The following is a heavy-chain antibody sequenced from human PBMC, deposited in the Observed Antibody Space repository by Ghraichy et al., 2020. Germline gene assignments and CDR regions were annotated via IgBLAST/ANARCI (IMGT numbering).Heavy chain of an antibody. CDR2: INHSGST. Sequence: SETLSLTCAVYGGSFSGYYWSWIRQPPGKGLEWIGEINHSGSTNYNPSLKSRVTISVDTSKNQFSLKLSSVTAADTAVYYCARGGFATVQEYNWFDPWGQGTLVTVSS. CDR3: ARGGFATVQEYNWFDP. CDR1: GGSFSGYY. V-gene: IGHV4-34*01. J-gene: IGHJ5*02. D-gene: IGHD4-17*01.